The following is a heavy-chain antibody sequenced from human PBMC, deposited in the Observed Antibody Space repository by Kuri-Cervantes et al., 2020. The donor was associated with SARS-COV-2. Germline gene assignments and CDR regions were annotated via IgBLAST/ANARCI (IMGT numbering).Heavy chain of an antibody. CDR2: SIPIFGTA. D-gene: IGHD5-18*01. Sequence: GGSLRLSCKASGGTFSSYAISWVRQAPGQGLEWMGGSIPIFGTANYAQKFQGRVTITADKSTSTAYMELSRLRSEDTAVYYCARGTLDTAMVTCYFDYWAQGTLAT. V-gene: IGHV1-69*06. CDR1: GGTFSSYA. CDR3: ARGTLDTAMVTCYFDY. J-gene: IGHJ4*02.